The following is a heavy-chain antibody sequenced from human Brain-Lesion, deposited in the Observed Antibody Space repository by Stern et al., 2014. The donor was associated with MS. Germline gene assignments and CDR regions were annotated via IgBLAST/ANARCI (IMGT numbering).Heavy chain of an antibody. J-gene: IGHJ6*02. CDR3: ARGRVVPGFQYYATDV. Sequence: QLQLQESGPGLVKPSQTLSLSCTVSGGSISSGGYYWSWIRQPAGKGLEWIGRIFNSGSTSYNPPLKSRVPISIDTSKNKFSLRLNSMTAADTAVYYCARGRVVPGFQYYATDVWGQGTTVIVSS. CDR1: GGSISSGGYY. D-gene: IGHD2-2*01. CDR2: IFNSGST. V-gene: IGHV4-61*02.